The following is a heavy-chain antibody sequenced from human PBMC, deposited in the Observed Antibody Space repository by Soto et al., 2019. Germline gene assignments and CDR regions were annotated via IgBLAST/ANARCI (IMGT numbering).Heavy chain of an antibody. V-gene: IGHV3-21*01. Sequence: GGSLRLSCTVSGFAFNNYGINWVRQTPGKGLEWVSSISKSDYTYYSDSVKGRFAISRDNAKSSVSLQMNTLRVEDTAVYYCAREDSIIIPAVSDFWGQGTLVPVSS. CDR3: AREDSIIIPAVSDF. CDR1: GFAFNNYG. J-gene: IGHJ4*02. CDR2: ISKSDYT. D-gene: IGHD2-2*01.